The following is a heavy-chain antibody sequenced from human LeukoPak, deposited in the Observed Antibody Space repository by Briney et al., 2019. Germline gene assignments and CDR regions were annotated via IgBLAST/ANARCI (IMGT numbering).Heavy chain of an antibody. D-gene: IGHD3-3*01. Sequence: GGSLRLSCAASGFPFSTYAMNWVRQAPGKGLEWVSGISGSGGSTHYADSVKGRFTISRDNSKNALSLQMNSLRAEDTAVYYCAKGLARFLEWFHYYYYYMDVWGKGTTVTVSS. CDR3: AKGLARFLEWFHYYYYYMDV. CDR2: ISGSGGST. V-gene: IGHV3-23*01. J-gene: IGHJ6*03. CDR1: GFPFSTYA.